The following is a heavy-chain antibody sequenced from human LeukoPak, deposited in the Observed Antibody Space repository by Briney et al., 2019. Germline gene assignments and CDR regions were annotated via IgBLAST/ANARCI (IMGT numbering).Heavy chain of an antibody. Sequence: PGGSLRLSCAASGFTFSIYWMSWVRQAPGKGLEWVANINQDGSQKYYVDSVKGRFTISRDNAKNSFFLQMSSLRVEDTAVYYCASEGDWGQGTLVTVSS. CDR1: GFTFSIYW. CDR2: INQDGSQK. J-gene: IGHJ4*02. V-gene: IGHV3-7*01. D-gene: IGHD3-16*01. CDR3: ASEGD.